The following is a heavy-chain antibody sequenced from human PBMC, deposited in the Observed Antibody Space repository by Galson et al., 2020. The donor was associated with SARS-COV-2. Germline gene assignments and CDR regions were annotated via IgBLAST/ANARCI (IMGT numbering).Heavy chain of an antibody. CDR3: ARRKRGDCTSSTCNSDFGVYWYFDL. D-gene: IGHD2-8*01. J-gene: IGHJ2*01. V-gene: IGHV4-34*01. CDR1: GGAFSGYY. Sequence: SETLSLTCGVYGGAFSGYYWNFVRQSPGRGLQWIGEVNHGGITNYNPSLTSRVTIPVDTSTNQFSLRLTSVTAADTAVYYCARRKRGDCTSSTCNSDFGVYWYFDLWGRGTLITVSS. CDR2: VNHGGIT.